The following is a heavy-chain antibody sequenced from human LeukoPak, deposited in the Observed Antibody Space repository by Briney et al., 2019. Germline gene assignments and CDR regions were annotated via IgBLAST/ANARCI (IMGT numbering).Heavy chain of an antibody. J-gene: IGHJ6*03. CDR3: ARGQKSSYYGSGSQYYYYYYMDV. D-gene: IGHD3-10*01. Sequence: SETLSLTCTVSGGSISSYYWSWIRQPAGKGLEWIGRIYSSGSTSYNPSFTSRVTMSVDTSKNQFSLKLHSVTAADTAVYYCARGQKSSYYGSGSQYYYYYYMDVWGKGTTVTVSS. CDR1: GGSISSYY. V-gene: IGHV4-4*07. CDR2: IYSSGST.